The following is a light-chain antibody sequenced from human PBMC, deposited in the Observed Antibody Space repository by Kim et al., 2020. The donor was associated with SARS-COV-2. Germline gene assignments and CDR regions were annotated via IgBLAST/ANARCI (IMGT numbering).Light chain of an antibody. J-gene: IGKJ5*01. Sequence: PGERATLSCRASQSGDIYLAWYQQKPGQAPRLLIYDTSNRATGIPARFSGSGSGTDFTLTISSLEPEDFAVYYCQQRKHWPPITFGQGTRLEIK. CDR2: DTS. V-gene: IGKV3-11*01. CDR1: QSGDIY. CDR3: QQRKHWPPIT.